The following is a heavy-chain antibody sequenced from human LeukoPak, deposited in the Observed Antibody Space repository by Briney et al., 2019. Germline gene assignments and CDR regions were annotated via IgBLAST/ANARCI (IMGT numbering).Heavy chain of an antibody. D-gene: IGHD6-13*01. CDR2: IYTSGST. CDR3: ARGRYSSSWYKPPLDY. J-gene: IGHJ4*02. CDR1: GGSISSYY. Sequence: SETLSLTCTVSGGSISSYYWSWIRQPAGKGLEWIGRIYTSGSTNYNPSLKSRVTISVDTSKNQFSLKLSSVTAADTAVYYCARGRYSSSWYKPPLDYWGQGTLVTVSS. V-gene: IGHV4-4*07.